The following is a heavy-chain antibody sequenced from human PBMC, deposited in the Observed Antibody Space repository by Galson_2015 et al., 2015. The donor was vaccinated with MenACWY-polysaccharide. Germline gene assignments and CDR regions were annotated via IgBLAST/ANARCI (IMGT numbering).Heavy chain of an antibody. J-gene: IGHJ5*02. Sequence: SLRLSCAASGFTFTSYAMSWVRQAPGKGLEWVSAIRSSGANTYYADSVKGRFTISRDNSKNTLYLQMNSLRAEDTAVYYCAKDSIVFCSVAGRFDLWGQGTLLTVSS. CDR2: IRSSGANT. CDR3: AKDSIVFCSVAGRFDL. CDR1: GFTFTSYA. D-gene: IGHD3-3*01. V-gene: IGHV3-23*01.